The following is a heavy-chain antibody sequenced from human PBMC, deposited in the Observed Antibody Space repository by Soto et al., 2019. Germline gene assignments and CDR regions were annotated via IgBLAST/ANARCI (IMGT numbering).Heavy chain of an antibody. J-gene: IGHJ4*02. CDR3: AREDSRDGYSFDY. D-gene: IGHD3-22*01. Sequence: SETLSLTCTVSGGSISSYYWSWIRQPPGKGLEWIGYIYYSGSTNYNPSLKSRVTISVDTSKNQFSLKLSSVTAADTAVYYCAREDSRDGYSFDYWGQGTPVTVSS. CDR2: IYYSGST. V-gene: IGHV4-59*01. CDR1: GGSISSYY.